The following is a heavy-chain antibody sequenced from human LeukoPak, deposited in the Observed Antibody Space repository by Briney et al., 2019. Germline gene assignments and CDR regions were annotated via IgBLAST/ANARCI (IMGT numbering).Heavy chain of an antibody. CDR2: ITSGGSTI. CDR1: GFHFSSYE. CDR3: ARELDYYGSGSFDY. V-gene: IGHV3-48*03. J-gene: IGHJ4*02. Sequence: GSLRLYFAASGFHFSSYEMNWARPAPGKGLEWVSYITSGGSTIYYADSVKDRFTISRDNAKNSLYLQMNSLRAEDTAVYYCARELDYYGSGSFDYWGQGTLVTVSS. D-gene: IGHD3-10*01.